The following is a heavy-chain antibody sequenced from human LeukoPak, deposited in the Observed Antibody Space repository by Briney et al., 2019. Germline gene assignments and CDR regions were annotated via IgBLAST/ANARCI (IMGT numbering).Heavy chain of an antibody. CDR1: GFTFSSYA. CDR3: ARVTVRGVIITGYFDY. J-gene: IGHJ4*02. V-gene: IGHV3-30*04. Sequence: GGSLRLSCAASGFTFSSYAMHWVRQAPGKGLEWVAVISYDGSNKYYADSVKGRFTISRDNSKNTLYLQMNSLRAEDTAVYYCARVTVRGVIITGYFDYWGQGTLVTVSS. CDR2: ISYDGSNK. D-gene: IGHD3-10*01.